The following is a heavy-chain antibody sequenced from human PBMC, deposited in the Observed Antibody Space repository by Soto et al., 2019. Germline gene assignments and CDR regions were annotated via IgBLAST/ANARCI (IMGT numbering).Heavy chain of an antibody. V-gene: IGHV1-69*13. D-gene: IGHD6-13*01. CDR2: IIPIFGTA. J-gene: IGHJ6*02. CDR1: GGTFSSYA. CDR3: ARVWSDPSLTGYSSSWYPTYGMDV. Sequence: SVKVSCKASGGTFSSYAISWVRQAPGQGLEWMGGIIPIFGTANYAQKFQGRVTITADESTSTAYMELSSLRSEDTAVYYCARVWSDPSLTGYSSSWYPTYGMDVWGQGTTVTVSS.